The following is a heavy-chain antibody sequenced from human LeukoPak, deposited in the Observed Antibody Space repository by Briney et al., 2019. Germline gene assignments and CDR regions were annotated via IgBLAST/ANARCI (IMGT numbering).Heavy chain of an antibody. D-gene: IGHD3-10*01. V-gene: IGHV3-9*01. CDR2: ISWNSGSI. Sequence: PGGSLRLSCAASGFTFDDYAMHWVRQAPGKGLEWVSGISWNSGSIGYADSVKGRFTISRDNAKNSLYLQMNSLRAEDTAVYYCARDVTMVRGVIIYYYCYYMDVWGKGTTVTVSS. J-gene: IGHJ6*03. CDR1: GFTFDDYA. CDR3: ARDVTMVRGVIIYYYCYYMDV.